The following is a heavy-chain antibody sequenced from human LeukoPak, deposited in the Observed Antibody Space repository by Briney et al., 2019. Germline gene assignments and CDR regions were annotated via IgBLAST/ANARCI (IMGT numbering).Heavy chain of an antibody. V-gene: IGHV3-23*01. Sequence: PSETLSLTCTVSGGSISSGSYYWSWVRQAPGKGLEWVSAISGSGGSTYYADSVKGRFTISRDNSKNTLYLQMNSLRAEDTAVYYCAKDSFGDNWNDVDYWGQGTLVTVSS. CDR2: ISGSGGST. D-gene: IGHD1-20*01. CDR1: GGSISSGSYY. J-gene: IGHJ4*02. CDR3: AKDSFGDNWNDVDY.